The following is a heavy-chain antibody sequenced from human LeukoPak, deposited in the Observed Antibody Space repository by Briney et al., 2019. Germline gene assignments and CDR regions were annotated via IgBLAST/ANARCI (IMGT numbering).Heavy chain of an antibody. Sequence: PGGSLRLSCAASGFTFSSYWMSWVRQAPGKGLEWVSAISGSGGSTYYADSVKGRFTISRDNSKNTLYLQMNSLRAEDTAVYYCAKFNYYDSSGYFRKNPHFDYWGQGTLVTVSS. J-gene: IGHJ4*02. V-gene: IGHV3-23*01. CDR2: ISGSGGST. CDR3: AKFNYYDSSGYFRKNPHFDY. CDR1: GFTFSSYW. D-gene: IGHD3-22*01.